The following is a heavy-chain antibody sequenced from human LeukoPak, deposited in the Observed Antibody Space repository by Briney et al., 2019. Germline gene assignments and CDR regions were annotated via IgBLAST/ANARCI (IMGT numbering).Heavy chain of an antibody. V-gene: IGHV3-30*04. CDR1: GFTLNDYA. CDR3: ARGSPSDY. CDR2: ISFDGNNI. Sequence: GGSLRLSCAASGFTLNDYAMHWVRQAPGKGLEWVAVISFDGNNIHYADAVKGRFTISRDTSKNTVCLQIDSLRVEDTAIYYCARGSPSDYWGQGTLVT. J-gene: IGHJ4*02.